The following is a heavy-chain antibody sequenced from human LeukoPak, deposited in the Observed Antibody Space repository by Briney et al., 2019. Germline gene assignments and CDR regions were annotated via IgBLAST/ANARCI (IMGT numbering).Heavy chain of an antibody. CDR1: GYTFTRNY. Sequence: GAPVKVSCKSSGYTFTRNYMHWVRQAPGQGLEWVGLINPTGSTAWSAQKFRDRLTMTRDLSTTTDYMELSSLRLEDTAVYYCARERDTMVRGATYFDYWGQGTLVTVSS. J-gene: IGHJ4*02. CDR2: INPTGSTA. V-gene: IGHV1-46*01. CDR3: ARERDTMVRGATYFDY. D-gene: IGHD3-10*01.